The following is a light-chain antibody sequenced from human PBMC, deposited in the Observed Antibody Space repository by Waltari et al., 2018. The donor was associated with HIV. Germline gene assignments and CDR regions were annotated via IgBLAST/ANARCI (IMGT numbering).Light chain of an antibody. CDR2: LNN. V-gene: IGLV1-44*01. J-gene: IGLJ2*01. CDR1: NSNIGSNT. CDR3: AAWDDSLNGRI. Sequence: QSVLTQPPSASGPPGQRVPISCSGSNSNIGSNTVSWFQQLPGTAPKLLSYLNNRRPAGGPDRSSGSRSGTAASLAISGVQSEDAAHYYWAAWDDSLNGRIFGGGTKLTVL.